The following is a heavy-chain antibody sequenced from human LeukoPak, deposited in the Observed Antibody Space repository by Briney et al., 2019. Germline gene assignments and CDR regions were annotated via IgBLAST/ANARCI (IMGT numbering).Heavy chain of an antibody. Sequence: SETLSLTCAVYGGSFSGYYWSWLRQPPGKGLEWIGEINHSGSTNYNPSLKSPVTISVDTSKNQFSLKLSSVTAADTAVYYCARGVPYYYDSSGYYRENFDYWGQGTLVTVSS. CDR1: GGSFSGYY. CDR3: ARGVPYYYDSSGYYRENFDY. CDR2: INHSGST. V-gene: IGHV4-34*01. J-gene: IGHJ4*02. D-gene: IGHD3-22*01.